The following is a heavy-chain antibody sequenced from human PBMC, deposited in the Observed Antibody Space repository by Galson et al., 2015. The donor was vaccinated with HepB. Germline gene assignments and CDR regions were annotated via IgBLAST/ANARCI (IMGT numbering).Heavy chain of an antibody. CDR3: AKDLGRQQLVETYGMDV. J-gene: IGHJ6*02. D-gene: IGHD6-13*01. V-gene: IGHV3-30*18. Sequence: SLRLSCAASGFTFSSYGMHWVRQAPGKGLEWVAVISYDGSNKYYADSVKGRFTISRDNSKNTLYLQMNSLRAEDTAVYYCAKDLGRQQLVETYGMDVWGQGTTVTVSS. CDR2: ISYDGSNK. CDR1: GFTFSSYG.